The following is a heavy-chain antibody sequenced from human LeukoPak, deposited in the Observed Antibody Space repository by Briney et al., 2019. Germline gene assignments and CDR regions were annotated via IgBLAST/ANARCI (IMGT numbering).Heavy chain of an antibody. J-gene: IGHJ4*02. Sequence: ASVKVSCKPSGYIFAYNGISWVRQAPGQGPEWMGWISAYNGDTNYAQNFQGRVTITADESTSTAYMELSSLRSEDTAVYYCARDGFRGSSEVDYFDYWGQGTLVTVSS. CDR2: ISAYNGDT. CDR3: ARDGFRGSSEVDYFDY. CDR1: GYIFAYNG. V-gene: IGHV1-18*01. D-gene: IGHD6-6*01.